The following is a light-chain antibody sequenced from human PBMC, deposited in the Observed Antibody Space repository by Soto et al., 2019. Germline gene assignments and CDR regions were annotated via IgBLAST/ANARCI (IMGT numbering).Light chain of an antibody. CDR1: QTVTSNF. Sequence: VLSHSPGTLSLSQGERATLSCRASQTVTSNFLAWYQEKPGQAPRLLIYAASSRATGIPDRFSGSGSGTDFTLTISRLEPEDFAVYYCQQYGSSLWTFGQGTKVDI. J-gene: IGKJ1*01. V-gene: IGKV3-20*01. CDR2: AAS. CDR3: QQYGSSLWT.